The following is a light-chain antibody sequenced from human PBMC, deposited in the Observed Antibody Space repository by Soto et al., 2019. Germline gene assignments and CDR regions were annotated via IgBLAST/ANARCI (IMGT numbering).Light chain of an antibody. Sequence: QSVMTQPPSVSAAPGQRVTISCSGSSSNIGGNSVSWYQQLPGTAPKLLIYDDDKRPSGIPDRFSGSKSGTSATLGITGFQTGDEADYYCGSWDSSLSAYVFGTWTKVTFL. CDR1: SSNIGGNS. CDR3: GSWDSSLSAYV. J-gene: IGLJ1*01. CDR2: DDD. V-gene: IGLV1-51*01.